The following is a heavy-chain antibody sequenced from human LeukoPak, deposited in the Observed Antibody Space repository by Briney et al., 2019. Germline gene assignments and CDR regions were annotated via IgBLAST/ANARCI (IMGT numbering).Heavy chain of an antibody. CDR3: AKSLVLLWFGEFDY. V-gene: IGHV3-23*01. Sequence: PGGSLRLSCAASGFTFSSYAMSWVRQAPGKGLGWVSAISGSGGSTYYADSVKGRFTISRDNSKNTLYLQMNSLRAEDTAVYYCAKSLVLLWFGEFDYWGQGTLVTVSS. CDR1: GFTFSSYA. CDR2: ISGSGGST. J-gene: IGHJ4*02. D-gene: IGHD3-10*01.